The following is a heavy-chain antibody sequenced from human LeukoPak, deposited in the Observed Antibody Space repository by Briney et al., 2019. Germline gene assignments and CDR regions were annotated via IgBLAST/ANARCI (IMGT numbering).Heavy chain of an antibody. CDR1: GDSFSSYH. Sequence: SETLSLTCTVSGDSFSSYHWSWLRQPPGKGLEWIGYISSSGSTSYNPSLKSRVTMSVDTSKNQFSLKLRSVTAADTAVYYCARVGRGDHSWGSYYCDHWGQGTLVIVS. J-gene: IGHJ4*02. V-gene: IGHV4-59*13. D-gene: IGHD3-16*01. CDR2: ISSSGST. CDR3: ARVGRGDHSWGSYYCDH.